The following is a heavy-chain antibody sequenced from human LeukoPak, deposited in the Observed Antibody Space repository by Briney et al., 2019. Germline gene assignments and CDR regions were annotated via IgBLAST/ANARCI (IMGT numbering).Heavy chain of an antibody. CDR3: AKPGDDKYCSGGSCYYSEYFQH. V-gene: IGHV3-33*06. D-gene: IGHD2-15*01. CDR1: GFTLNNYG. CDR2: ISYDGSDK. Sequence: PGRSLRLSCAASGFTLNNYGMHWVRQAPGKGLEWVAAISYDGSDKYYADSVKGRFTISRDNSKNTLYLQMNSLRAEDTAVYYCAKPGDDKYCSGGSCYYSEYFQHWGQGTLVTVSS. J-gene: IGHJ1*01.